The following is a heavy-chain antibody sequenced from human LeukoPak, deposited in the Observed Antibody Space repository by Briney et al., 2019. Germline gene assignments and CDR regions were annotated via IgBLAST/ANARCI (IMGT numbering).Heavy chain of an antibody. CDR3: ARPISYTGFKRAFDI. V-gene: IGHV3-48*01. J-gene: IGHJ3*02. CDR1: GFTFSSYS. Sequence: GGSLRLSCAASGFTFSSYSMNWVRQAPGKGLEWVSYISSSSSTIYYADSVKGRFTITRDNAKNSPYLQMNSLRAEDTAVYYCARPISYTGFKRAFDIWGQGTMVTVSS. CDR2: ISSSSSTI. D-gene: IGHD2-2*02.